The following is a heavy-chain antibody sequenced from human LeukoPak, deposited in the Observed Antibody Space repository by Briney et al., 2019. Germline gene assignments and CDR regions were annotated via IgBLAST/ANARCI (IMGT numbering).Heavy chain of an antibody. Sequence: GGSLRLSCAASGFTFSSYSMNWVRQAPGKGLEWVSSISSSSSYIYYADSVKGRFTISRDNSKNTLYLQMNSLRAEDTAVYYCAKLYYGSGSFFWGQGTLVTVSS. V-gene: IGHV3-21*04. J-gene: IGHJ4*02. D-gene: IGHD3-10*01. CDR3: AKLYYGSGSFF. CDR2: ISSSSSYI. CDR1: GFTFSSYS.